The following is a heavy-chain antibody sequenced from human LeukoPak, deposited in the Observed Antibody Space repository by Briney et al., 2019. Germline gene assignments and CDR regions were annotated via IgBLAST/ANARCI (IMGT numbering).Heavy chain of an antibody. CDR2: IYSGGST. CDR3: ARELWFGDLGGPFDY. Sequence: GGSLRLSCAASGFTVSSNYMSWVRQAPGKGLEWVSVIYSGGSTYYADSVKGRFTISRDNSKNTLYLQMNSLRAEDTAVYYCARELWFGDLGGPFDYWAKGPLVPVS. V-gene: IGHV3-53*01. D-gene: IGHD3-10*01. J-gene: IGHJ4*02. CDR1: GFTVSSNY.